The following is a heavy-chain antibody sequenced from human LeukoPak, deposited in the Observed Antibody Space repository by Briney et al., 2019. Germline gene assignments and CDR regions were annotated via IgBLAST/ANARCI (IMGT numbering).Heavy chain of an antibody. D-gene: IGHD6-6*01. CDR2: IIPIFGTA. J-gene: IGHJ6*02. CDR1: GGTFSSYA. V-gene: IGHV1-69*13. Sequence: SVKVSRKASGGTFSSYAISWVRQAPGQGLEWMGGIIPIFGTANYAQKFQGRVTITADESTSTAYMELSSLRSEDTAVYYCAGSVSSSSNYYGMDVWGQGTTVTVSS. CDR3: AGSVSSSSNYYGMDV.